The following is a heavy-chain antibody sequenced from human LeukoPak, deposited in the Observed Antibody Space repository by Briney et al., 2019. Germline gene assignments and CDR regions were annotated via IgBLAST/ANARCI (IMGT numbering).Heavy chain of an antibody. J-gene: IGHJ4*02. CDR3: ARVGLGYCSGGSCYPFDY. CDR2: MNSNSGNT. CDR1: GYTFTSYD. D-gene: IGHD2-15*01. V-gene: IGHV1-8*01. Sequence: ASVKVSCKASGYTFTSYDINWVRQATGQGLEWMGWMNSNSGNTGYAQKFQGRVTMTRNTSISTAYMELSSLRSEDTAVYYCARVGLGYCSGGSCYPFDYWGQGTLVTVSS.